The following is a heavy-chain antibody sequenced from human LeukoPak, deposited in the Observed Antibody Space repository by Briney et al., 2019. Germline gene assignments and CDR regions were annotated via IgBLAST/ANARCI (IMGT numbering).Heavy chain of an antibody. CDR2: ISSGSTYI. CDR1: GFSFSTYY. Sequence: GGSLRLSCAASGFSFSTYYVNWVRQAPGKGLEWVSCISSGSTYIFYADSVRGRFAISRDNAKNSLYLQMNSLRADDTAVYYCVRENHGSYDYWGQGSLVTVSS. V-gene: IGHV3-21*01. D-gene: IGHD1-14*01. CDR3: VRENHGSYDY. J-gene: IGHJ4*02.